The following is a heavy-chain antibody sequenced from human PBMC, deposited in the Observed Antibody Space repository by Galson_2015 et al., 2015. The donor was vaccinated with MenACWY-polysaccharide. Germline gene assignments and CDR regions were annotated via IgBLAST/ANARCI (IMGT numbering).Heavy chain of an antibody. D-gene: IGHD1-1*01. J-gene: IGHJ4*01. CDR2: ISGSGGAT. V-gene: IGHV3-23*01. Sequence: SLRLSCAASGFTFTSYAMTWLHQAPGTGLERVSAISGSGGATYYIDSVKGRFTISRDNSKNTVYLQMNSLRAEDTAIYYCARVIVVPGTIDYFDY. CDR1: GFTFTSYA. CDR3: ARVIVVPGTIDYFDY.